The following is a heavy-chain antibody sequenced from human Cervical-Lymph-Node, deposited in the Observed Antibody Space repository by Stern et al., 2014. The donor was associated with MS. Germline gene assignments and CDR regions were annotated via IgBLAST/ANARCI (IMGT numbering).Heavy chain of an antibody. D-gene: IGHD6-19*01. CDR3: AREEVAVAGTGSAYYFDY. CDR2: INAGNGNT. Sequence: QLVQSGAEVKKPGASVKVSCKASGYTFTSYAMHWVRQAPGQRLEWMGWINAGNGNTKYSQKFQGRVTITRDTSASTAYMELSSLRSEDTAVYYCAREEVAVAGTGSAYYFDYWGQGTLVTVSS. J-gene: IGHJ4*02. CDR1: GYTFTSYA. V-gene: IGHV1-3*01.